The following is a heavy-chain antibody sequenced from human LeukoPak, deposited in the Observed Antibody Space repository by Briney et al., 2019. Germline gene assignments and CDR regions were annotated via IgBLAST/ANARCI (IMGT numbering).Heavy chain of an antibody. CDR3: AKEQRIRHCSEGVCMEGYYFDY. D-gene: IGHD2-8*01. CDR1: GFKFSGAG. Sequence: GGSLRLSCATSGFKFSGAGMHWVRQAPGQGLEWVSGLSRGGATTNYADSVKGRFTISRDKSKNMVFLQMNSLRPEDTAVYYCAKEQRIRHCSEGVCMEGYYFDYWGQGTLVTVSS. V-gene: IGHV3-23*01. CDR2: LSRGGATT. J-gene: IGHJ4*02.